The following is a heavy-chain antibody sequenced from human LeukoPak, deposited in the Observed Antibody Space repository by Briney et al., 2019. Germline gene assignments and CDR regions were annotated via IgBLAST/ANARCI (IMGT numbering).Heavy chain of an antibody. J-gene: IGHJ3*02. CDR2: IRYDGSNK. CDR1: GFTFSSYG. V-gene: IGHV3-30*02. CDR3: ASSGFGVASNKYDAFDI. D-gene: IGHD3-3*01. Sequence: GGSLRLSCAASGFTFSSYGMHWVRQALGKGLEWVAFIRYDGSNKYYADSVKGRFTISRDNSKNTLYLQMNSLRAEDTAVYYCASSGFGVASNKYDAFDIWGQGTMVTVSS.